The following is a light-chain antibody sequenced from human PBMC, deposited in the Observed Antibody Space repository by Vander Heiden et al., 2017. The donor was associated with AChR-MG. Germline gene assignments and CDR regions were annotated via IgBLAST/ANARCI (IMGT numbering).Light chain of an antibody. CDR2: LGS. V-gene: IGKV2-28*01. Sequence: DIVMTQSPLSLPVTTGEPASISCRSSQSLLHSNGYNFLDWYLQKPGQSPQLLIYLGSNRASGVPDRFIGSGSGTDFTLKISRVEAEDVGVYYCMQALQSPRTFGQGTRLEIK. CDR3: MQALQSPRT. CDR1: QSLLHSNGYNF. J-gene: IGKJ2*01.